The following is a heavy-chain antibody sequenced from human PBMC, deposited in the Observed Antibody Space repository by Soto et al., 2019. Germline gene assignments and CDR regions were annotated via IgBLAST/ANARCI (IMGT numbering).Heavy chain of an antibody. D-gene: IGHD1-7*01. Sequence: SLKVSCHASGGTYSSYSISWVRQAPGQGLEWMGGIIPIFGTANYAQKFQGRVTITADESTSTAYMELSSLRSEDTAVYYCAGPPELTRIYYYYGMDVWGQGTTVTVSS. CDR1: GGTYSSYS. J-gene: IGHJ6*02. V-gene: IGHV1-69*13. CDR2: IIPIFGTA. CDR3: AGPPELTRIYYYYGMDV.